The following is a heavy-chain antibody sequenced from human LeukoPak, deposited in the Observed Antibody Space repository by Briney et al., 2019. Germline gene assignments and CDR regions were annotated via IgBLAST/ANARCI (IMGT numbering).Heavy chain of an antibody. V-gene: IGHV4-30-2*01. CDR1: GGSISSGGYS. D-gene: IGHD5-12*01. CDR3: ARGKGYSGYDFAFDI. Sequence: SETLSLTCAASGGSISSGGYSWSWIRQPPGKGLEWIGYIYHSGSTYYNPSLKSRVTISVDRSKNQFSLKLSSVTAADTAVYYCARGKGYSGYDFAFDIWGQGTMVTVSS. J-gene: IGHJ3*02. CDR2: IYHSGST.